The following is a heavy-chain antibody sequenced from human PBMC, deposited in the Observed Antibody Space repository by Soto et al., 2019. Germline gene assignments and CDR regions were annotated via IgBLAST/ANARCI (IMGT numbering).Heavy chain of an antibody. Sequence: ASVKVSCKASGYSFTSYAMHCVRQAPGQRLEWMGWINAGNGNTKYSQKFQGRVTITRDTSASTAYMELSSLRSEDTAVYYCARSIVVVTAADYWGQGTLVTVSS. V-gene: IGHV1-3*01. CDR3: ARSIVVVTAADY. CDR2: INAGNGNT. CDR1: GYSFTSYA. D-gene: IGHD2-21*02. J-gene: IGHJ4*02.